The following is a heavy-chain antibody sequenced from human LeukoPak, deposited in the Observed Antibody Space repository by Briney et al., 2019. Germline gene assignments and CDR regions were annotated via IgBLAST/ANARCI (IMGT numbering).Heavy chain of an antibody. J-gene: IGHJ5*02. D-gene: IGHD6-19*01. CDR1: GYTFTSYY. Sequence: ASVKVSCKASGYTFTSYYMHWVRQAPGQGLEWMGIINPSGGSTSYAQKFQGRVTMTRDTSISTAYMELSRLRSDDTAVYYCARDTTYSSGWYAGLNWFDPWGQGTLVTVSS. V-gene: IGHV1-46*01. CDR3: ARDTTYSSGWYAGLNWFDP. CDR2: INPSGGST.